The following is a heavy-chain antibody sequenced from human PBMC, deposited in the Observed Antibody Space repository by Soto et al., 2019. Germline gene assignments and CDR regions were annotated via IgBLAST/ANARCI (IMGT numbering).Heavy chain of an antibody. Sequence: SGPTLVNPTQTLTLTCIFSGFSLRTSGVGVGWIRQPPGKALEWLGFIYWNDDKRYSPSMKSRLTITKDTSKNQVVLTMTNMDPVDTATYYCAKSGSSGWYGWFDPWGQGTLVTVSS. CDR3: AKSGSSGWYGWFDP. CDR2: IYWNDDK. CDR1: GFSLRTSGVG. V-gene: IGHV2-5*01. D-gene: IGHD6-19*01. J-gene: IGHJ5*02.